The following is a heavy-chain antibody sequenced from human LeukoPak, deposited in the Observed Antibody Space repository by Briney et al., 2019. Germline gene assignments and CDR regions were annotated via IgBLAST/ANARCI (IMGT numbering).Heavy chain of an antibody. Sequence: GGSLRLSCAASGFTLSSYWMSWVRQAPGKGLEWVANINQDGSEKNYVDSVKGRFTISRDNAKNSLYLQMNTLRAEDTAVYYCARDIDWSFGYWGQGTLVAVSS. CDR2: INQDGSEK. CDR3: ARDIDWSFGY. CDR1: GFTLSSYW. V-gene: IGHV3-7*04. J-gene: IGHJ4*02. D-gene: IGHD3-9*01.